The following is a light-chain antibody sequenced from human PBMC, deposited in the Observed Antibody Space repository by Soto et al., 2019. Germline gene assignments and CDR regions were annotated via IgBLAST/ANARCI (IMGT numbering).Light chain of an antibody. CDR1: QTISNG. CDR2: GAS. Sequence: EVVMTQSPATVSVSPGEGVTLSCRASQTISNGLAWYQQKPGQAHRLLIYGASTRATGVPARFSGGGSGTEFTPTISRLQSEDFSFYYCQQNNKWPPVTFGGGTKVAIK. V-gene: IGKV3-15*01. CDR3: QQNNKWPPVT. J-gene: IGKJ4*01.